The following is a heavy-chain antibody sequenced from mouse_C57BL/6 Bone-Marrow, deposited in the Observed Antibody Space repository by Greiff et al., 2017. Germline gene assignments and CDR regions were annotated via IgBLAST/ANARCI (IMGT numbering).Heavy chain of an antibody. J-gene: IGHJ1*03. CDR2: IYPGSGST. CDR1: GYTFTSYW. V-gene: IGHV1-55*01. D-gene: IGHD1-1*02. Sequence: QVQLQQPGAELVKPGASVKMSCKASGYTFTSYWITWVKQRPGQGLEWIGDIYPGSGSTNYNEKFKSKATLTVDTSSSTAYMQLSSLTSEDSAVYYCARRWGVDCYFDVWGTGTTVTVSS. CDR3: ARRWGVDCYFDV.